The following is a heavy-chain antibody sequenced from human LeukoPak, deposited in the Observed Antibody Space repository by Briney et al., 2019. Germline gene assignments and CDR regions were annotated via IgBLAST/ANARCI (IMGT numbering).Heavy chain of an antibody. J-gene: IGHJ3*02. Sequence: SETLSLTCTVSGGSISSYYWSWIRQPPGKGLEWIGYIYYSGSTNYNPSLKSRVTISVDTSKNQFSLKLSSVTAADTAVYYCAREAYSGSHPTDAFDIWGQGTMVTVSS. V-gene: IGHV4-59*12. D-gene: IGHD1-26*01. CDR3: AREAYSGSHPTDAFDI. CDR2: IYYSGST. CDR1: GGSISSYY.